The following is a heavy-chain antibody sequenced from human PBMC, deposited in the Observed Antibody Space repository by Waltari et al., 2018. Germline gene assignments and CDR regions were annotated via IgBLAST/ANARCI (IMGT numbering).Heavy chain of an antibody. Sequence: EVRLVESGGGLIQPGGSLRLSCAASGFTVRYNYMSWVRQAPGKGLEWVSVIYAGGNTYYADSVKGRFTISRDDSKSTLYLAMHSLRVEDTAVYYCARAGLGSPLEWLRLFDSWGQGTLVTVSS. D-gene: IGHD5-12*01. V-gene: IGHV3-53*01. CDR2: IYAGGNT. CDR1: GFTVRYNY. CDR3: ARAGLGSPLEWLRLFDS. J-gene: IGHJ4*02.